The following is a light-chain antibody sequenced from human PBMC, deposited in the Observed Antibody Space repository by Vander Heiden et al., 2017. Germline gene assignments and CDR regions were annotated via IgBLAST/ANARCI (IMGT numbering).Light chain of an antibody. CDR2: WAS. V-gene: IGKV4-1*01. Sequence: DIVMTQSPDSLAVSLGERATINCKSSQSVLYSSNNKNYLAWYQQKPGQPPKLLIYWASTRESGVPGRFSGSGSGTEFTLTISSLQAEDVAVFYCQQYYNSPFTFGPGTKVDIK. J-gene: IGKJ3*01. CDR1: QSVLYSSNNKNY. CDR3: QQYYNSPFT.